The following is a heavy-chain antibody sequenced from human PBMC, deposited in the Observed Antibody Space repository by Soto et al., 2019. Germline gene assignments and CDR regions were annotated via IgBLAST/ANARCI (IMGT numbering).Heavy chain of an antibody. Sequence: PVGSLRLSCAASGFTFSRDGMSWVRQAPGQGLEWVSLITDNGRSTYYADPVKGRFTISRDNTKNTLFLQMNSLRAEDTAVYYCAKELATTTAFDYWGQGALVTVSS. CDR1: GFTFSRDG. CDR2: ITDNGRST. V-gene: IGHV3-23*01. J-gene: IGHJ4*02. CDR3: AKELATTTAFDY. D-gene: IGHD4-4*01.